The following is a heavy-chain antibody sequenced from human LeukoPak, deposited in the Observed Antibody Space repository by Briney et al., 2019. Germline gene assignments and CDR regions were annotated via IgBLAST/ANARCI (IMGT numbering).Heavy chain of an antibody. CDR3: ARQSGTSKRTAT. V-gene: IGHV4-59*08. J-gene: IGHJ5*02. Sequence: SETLSLTCTVSGGSISSYYWSWIRQPPGKGLEWIGYIYYSGSTYYNPSLKSRVTISVDTSKNQFSLKLNSVTATDTAVYYCARQSGTSKRTATWGQGTLVTVPS. D-gene: IGHD1-26*01. CDR2: IYYSGST. CDR1: GGSISSYY.